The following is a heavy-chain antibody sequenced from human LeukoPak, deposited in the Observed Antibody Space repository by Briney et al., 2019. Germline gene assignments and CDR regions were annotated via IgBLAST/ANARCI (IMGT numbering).Heavy chain of an antibody. CDR3: AREGSRWVDFEF. Sequence: MSSETLSLTCTVSGGSISSYYWSWIRQPAGKGLEWIGRIYTSGSTNYNPSLKSRVTMSIDTSKNQFSLKLSSVTAADTAVYYCAREGSRWVDFEFWGQGTLVTVSS. CDR1: GGSISSYY. D-gene: IGHD1-26*01. V-gene: IGHV4-4*07. CDR2: IYTSGST. J-gene: IGHJ4*02.